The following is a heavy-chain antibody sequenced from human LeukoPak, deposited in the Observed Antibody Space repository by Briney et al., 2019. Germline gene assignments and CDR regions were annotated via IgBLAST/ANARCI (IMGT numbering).Heavy chain of an antibody. CDR1: GFTLSSYE. D-gene: IGHD3-10*02. CDR3: AELGITMIGGV. CDR2: ISSSGSTI. J-gene: IGHJ6*04. V-gene: IGHV3-48*03. Sequence: GGSLRLSCAASGFTLSSYEMNWVRQAPGKGLEWVSYISSSGSTIYYADSVKGRFTISRDNTKNSLYLQMNSLRAEDTAVYYCAELGITMIGGVWGKGTTVTISS.